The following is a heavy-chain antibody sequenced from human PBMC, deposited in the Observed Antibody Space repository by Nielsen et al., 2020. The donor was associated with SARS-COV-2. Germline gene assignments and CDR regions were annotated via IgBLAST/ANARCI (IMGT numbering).Heavy chain of an antibody. CDR2: INHSGST. J-gene: IGHJ4*02. D-gene: IGHD3-9*01. V-gene: IGHV4-34*01. CDR3: ARVGGYYDILTGYYKGSLDY. Sequence: WIRQPPGKGLEWIGEINHSGSTKYNPSLKSRVTISVDTSKNQFSLKLSSVTAADTAVYYCARVGGYYDILTGYYKGSLDYWGQGTLVTVSS.